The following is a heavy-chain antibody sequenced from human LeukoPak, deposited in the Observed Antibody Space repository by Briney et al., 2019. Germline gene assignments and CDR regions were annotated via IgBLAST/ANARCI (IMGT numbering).Heavy chain of an antibody. V-gene: IGHV4-59*08. CDR1: GGSISSYY. J-gene: IGHJ5*02. Sequence: SETLSLTCTVSGGSISSYYWSWIRQPPGKGLEWIGYIYYSGSTYYNPSLKSRVTISVDTSKNQFSLKLSSVTAADTAVYYCARGYGDYREFVWFDPWGQGTLVTVSS. CDR3: ARGYGDYREFVWFDP. D-gene: IGHD4-17*01. CDR2: IYYSGST.